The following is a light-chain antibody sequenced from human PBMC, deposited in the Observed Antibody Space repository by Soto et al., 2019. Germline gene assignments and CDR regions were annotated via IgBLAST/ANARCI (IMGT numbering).Light chain of an antibody. Sequence: EIILTQAPATLSLSPGGSATLSCRASQSITNYLAWYQQRPGQPPRLLIYDAAKGATGIPARFSGSGSRTDFTLAIRSPEPEDSAVYYWQHRSNWPPEFTFGGAKKVEIK. J-gene: IGKJ4*01. CDR3: QHRSNWPPEFT. CDR2: DAA. CDR1: QSITNY. V-gene: IGKV3-11*01.